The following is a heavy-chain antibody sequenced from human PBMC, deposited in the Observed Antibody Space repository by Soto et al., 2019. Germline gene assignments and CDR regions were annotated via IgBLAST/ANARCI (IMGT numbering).Heavy chain of an antibody. V-gene: IGHV3-23*01. CDR3: AKDREAIMITFGGVMNY. D-gene: IGHD3-16*01. CDR1: GFTFSSYG. Sequence: PGGSLRLSCAASGFTFSSYGMSWVRQAPGKGLEWVSSISGRGGNTYYADSVKGRFTISRDNSKNTLYLQMNSLRAEDTAVYYCAKDREAIMITFGGVMNYWGQGTLVTVSS. CDR2: ISGRGGNT. J-gene: IGHJ4*02.